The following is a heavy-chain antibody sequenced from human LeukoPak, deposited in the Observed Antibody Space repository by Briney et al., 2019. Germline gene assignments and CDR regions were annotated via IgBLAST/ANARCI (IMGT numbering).Heavy chain of an antibody. CDR2: ISGGGSAT. J-gene: IGHJ6*02. Sequence: GGSLRLSCAASGFTFSNYGLSWVRQAPGKGLEWVSAISGGGSATYYADSVKGRFAISRDNSKNTLFLQMNTLRADDTAVYYCAGGAGVYYYGMDVWGQGTSVTVSS. V-gene: IGHV3-23*01. CDR3: AGGAGVYYYGMDV. CDR1: GFTFSNYG.